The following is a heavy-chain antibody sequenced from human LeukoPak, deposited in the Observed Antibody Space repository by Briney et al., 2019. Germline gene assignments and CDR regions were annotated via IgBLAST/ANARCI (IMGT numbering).Heavy chain of an antibody. D-gene: IGHD5-12*01. J-gene: IGHJ3*02. CDR1: GFTFNSYA. V-gene: IGHV3-23*01. Sequence: GGSLRLSCAASGFTFNSYAMRWVRQAPGKGLEWVSAISGSGGSTYYADSVKGRFTISRDNSKNTLYLQMNSLRAEDTAVYYCAEDMGMDLGAFDIWGQGTMVTVSS. CDR2: ISGSGGST. CDR3: AEDMGMDLGAFDI.